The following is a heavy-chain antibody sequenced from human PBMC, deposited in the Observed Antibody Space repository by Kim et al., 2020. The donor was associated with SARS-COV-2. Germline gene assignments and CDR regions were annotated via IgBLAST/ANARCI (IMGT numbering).Heavy chain of an antibody. Sequence: SETLSLTCTVSGVSISSGGYYWSWIRQHPGKGLEWIGYIYYSGSTYYNPSLKSRVTISVDTSKNQFSLKLSSVTAADTAVYYCARVSGITIFGVVITGPFDYWGQGTLVTVSS. CDR2: IYYSGST. D-gene: IGHD3-3*01. V-gene: IGHV4-31*03. J-gene: IGHJ4*02. CDR3: ARVSGITIFGVVITGPFDY. CDR1: GVSISSGGYY.